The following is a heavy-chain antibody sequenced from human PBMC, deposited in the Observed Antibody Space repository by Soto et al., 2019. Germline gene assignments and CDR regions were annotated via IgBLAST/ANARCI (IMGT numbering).Heavy chain of an antibody. CDR2: FNPSGGST. CDR1: GYTFNSYF. D-gene: IGHD5-18*01. Sequence: QVQLVQSGAEVKKPGASVKVSCKASGYTFNSYFIHCVGQAPGQGLEWMGIFNPSGGSTNYPQKLQSRVTLTRDTSTSTVYMELSSLRSEDTALYYCARGGYDWYFDLWGRGTLLTVSS. CDR3: ARGGYDWYFDL. V-gene: IGHV1-46*02. J-gene: IGHJ2*01.